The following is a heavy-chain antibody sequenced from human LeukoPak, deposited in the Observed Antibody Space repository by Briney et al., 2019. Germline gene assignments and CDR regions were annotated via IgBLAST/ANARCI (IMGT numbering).Heavy chain of an antibody. CDR1: GYTLTELS. Sequence: ASVKVSCKVSGYTLTELSMHWVRQAPGKGLEWMGGFDPEDGETIYAQKSQGRVTMTEDTSTDTAYMELSSLRSEDSAVYCCATTMIVVLIYTDGLRDWGQGTLVTVSS. V-gene: IGHV1-24*01. D-gene: IGHD3-22*01. CDR3: ATTMIVVLIYTDGLRD. CDR2: FDPEDGET. J-gene: IGHJ4*02.